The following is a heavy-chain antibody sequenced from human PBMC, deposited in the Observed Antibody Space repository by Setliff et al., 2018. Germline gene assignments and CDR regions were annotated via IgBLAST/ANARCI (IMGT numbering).Heavy chain of an antibody. CDR2: VYDSGTT. D-gene: IGHD2-2*01. CDR1: GGSISSISYY. J-gene: IGHJ4*02. Sequence: SETLSLTCTVPGGSISSISYYWGWIHQPPGKGLEWIGTVYDSGTTYYNPSLKSRVTIFVDTSKNQFSLNLNSVTAADTGVYYCASCRYQVPYDYWGQGILVTVSS. CDR3: ASCRYQVPYDY. V-gene: IGHV4-39*01.